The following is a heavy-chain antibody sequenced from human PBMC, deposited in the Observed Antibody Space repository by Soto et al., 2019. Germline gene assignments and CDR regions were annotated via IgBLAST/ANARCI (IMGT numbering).Heavy chain of an antibody. D-gene: IGHD6-13*01. CDR2: INAFNGNT. Sequence: ASVKVSCKASGYGYNLTKYNMHWLLQAPVQRLDLMGLINAFNGNTKYSQKFQCRVTITMDSPSITVYMELSILISEYTAVYYXARGKRIAAGGTGYWFDPWGQGTLVTVSS. J-gene: IGHJ5*02. V-gene: IGHV1-3*01. CDR1: GYGYNLTKYN. CDR3: ARGKRIAAGGTGYWFDP.